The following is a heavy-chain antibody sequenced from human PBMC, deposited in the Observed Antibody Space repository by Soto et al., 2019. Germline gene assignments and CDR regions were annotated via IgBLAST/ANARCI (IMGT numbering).Heavy chain of an antibody. CDR2: TSSDGGTK. CDR1: GFTFSGYS. V-gene: IGHV3-30*03. CDR3: ARQVVLTQWYFDN. D-gene: IGHD6-19*01. J-gene: IGHJ4*02. Sequence: PGGSLRLSCATSGFTFSGYSMHWFRQAPGKGLEWVSVTSSDGGTKYYADSVKGRFTVSRDNSKNTLYLQMNSLRAEDAAVYYCARQVVLTQWYFDNWGQGISVTVSS.